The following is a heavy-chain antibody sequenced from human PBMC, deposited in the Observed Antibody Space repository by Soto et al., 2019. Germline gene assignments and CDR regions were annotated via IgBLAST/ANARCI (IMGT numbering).Heavy chain of an antibody. V-gene: IGHV1-24*01. CDR3: ATDLQEVGATGY. Sequence: ASVKVSCKVSGYTLTELSMHWVRQAPGKGLEWMGGFDPEDGETIYAQKFQGRVTMTEDTSTDTAYMELSSLRSEDTAVYYCATDLQEVGATGYWGQGTLVTVSS. CDR2: FDPEDGET. D-gene: IGHD1-26*01. J-gene: IGHJ4*02. CDR1: GYTLTELS.